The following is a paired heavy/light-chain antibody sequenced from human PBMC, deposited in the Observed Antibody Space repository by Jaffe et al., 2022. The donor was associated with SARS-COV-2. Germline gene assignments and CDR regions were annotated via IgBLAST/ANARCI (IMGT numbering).Heavy chain of an antibody. Sequence: EVRLVESGGGLVQPGGSLRLSCVASGFDFSLYSMSWVRQAPGRGLEWVSYINNAGSVMYYGDSVKGRFTISRDNAENSLYLQMNGLKVEDTALYFCARPPHCSSEGSCYDDYWGQGTLVTVSS. V-gene: IGHV3-48*01. J-gene: IGHJ4*02. CDR2: INNAGSVM. CDR1: GFDFSLYS. CDR3: ARPPHCSSEGSCYDDY. D-gene: IGHD2-2*01.
Light chain of an antibody. CDR2: GTS. V-gene: IGKV3-20*01. J-gene: IGKJ2*01. CDR3: QQYASSPRT. CDR1: QSVSRGQ. Sequence: EIVLTQSPGTLSLSPGERATLSCRASQSVSRGQLAWYQQKPGQGPRLLIYGTSSRATGIPDRFSGSGSGTDFILAISRLEPEDFAVYFCQQYASSPRTFGQGTNLEIK.